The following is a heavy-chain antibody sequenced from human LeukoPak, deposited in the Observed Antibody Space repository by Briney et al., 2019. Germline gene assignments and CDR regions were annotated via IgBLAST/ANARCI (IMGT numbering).Heavy chain of an antibody. J-gene: IGHJ6*03. CDR1: GGSIFTTDW. Sequence: SETLSLTCAVSGGSIFTTDWWSWVRQTPGKGLEWIGEIYFNGLTNYNPSLRSRVSMSVDTSNNQFSLRLTSVTAADSALYYCARDGGVAARYYYYYYMDVWGKGTTVTVSS. V-gene: IGHV4-4*02. CDR3: ARDGGVAARYYYYYYMDV. CDR2: IYFNGLT. D-gene: IGHD2-8*02.